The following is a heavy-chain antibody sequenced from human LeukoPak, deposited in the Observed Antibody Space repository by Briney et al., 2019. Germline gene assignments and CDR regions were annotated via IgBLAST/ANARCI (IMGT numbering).Heavy chain of an antibody. V-gene: IGHV4-59*01. CDR1: GGSLSSYY. D-gene: IGHD3-9*01. CDR2: IYYSGTT. Sequence: SETLSLTCTVSGGSLSSYYWTWIRQPPGKGLEWIGYIYYSGTTNYNPSLKSRVTMSVDTSKNQFSLKLNSVTAVDTAVYYCARSGTLTGYLYWGQGALVTVSS. J-gene: IGHJ4*02. CDR3: ARSGTLTGYLY.